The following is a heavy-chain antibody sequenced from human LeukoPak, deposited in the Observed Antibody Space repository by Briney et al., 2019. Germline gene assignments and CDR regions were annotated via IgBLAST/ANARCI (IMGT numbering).Heavy chain of an antibody. D-gene: IGHD6-19*01. CDR2: IYTSGST. CDR1: GGSIGRYY. V-gene: IGHV4-4*07. J-gene: IGHJ4*02. Sequence: SETLSLTCTVSGGSIGRYYWSWIRQPAGKGLEWIGRIYTSGSTNYNPSLKSRVTMSVDTSKNQFSLKLSSVTAADTAVYYCAAWVAVAGTNYWGQGTLVTVSS. CDR3: AAWVAVAGTNY.